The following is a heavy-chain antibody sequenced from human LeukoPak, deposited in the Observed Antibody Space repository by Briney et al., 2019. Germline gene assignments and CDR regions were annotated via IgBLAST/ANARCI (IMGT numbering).Heavy chain of an antibody. CDR2: TYYRSKWYY. J-gene: IGHJ4*02. CDR3: ARERANHFDF. Sequence: QTLSLTCVISGDSVSTDSAAWNWIRQSPSRGLGWLGRTYYRSKWYYDYALAVRSRITINPDTSKNQFSLQLNSVASEDTAVYYCARERANHFDFWGQGTLVTVSS. D-gene: IGHD1-26*01. V-gene: IGHV6-1*01. CDR1: GDSVSTDSAA.